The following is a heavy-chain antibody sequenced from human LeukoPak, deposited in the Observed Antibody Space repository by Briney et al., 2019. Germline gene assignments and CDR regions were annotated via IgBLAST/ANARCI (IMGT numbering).Heavy chain of an antibody. CDR2: ISSSGST. J-gene: IGHJ6*03. V-gene: IGHV4-61*02. CDR1: GDSISSGDYY. Sequence: TLSLTCTVSGDSISSGDYYWSWIRQPAGKGLEWIGRISSSGSTNYNPSLKSRVTISVDTSKNQFSLKLSSVTAADTAVYYCARHHGGGGYDYRAYYYYYMDVWGKGTTVTISS. D-gene: IGHD5-12*01. CDR3: ARHHGGGGYDYRAYYYYYMDV.